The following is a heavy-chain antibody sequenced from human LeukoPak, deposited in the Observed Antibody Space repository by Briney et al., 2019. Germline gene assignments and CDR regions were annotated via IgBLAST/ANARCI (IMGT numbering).Heavy chain of an antibody. Sequence: WGSLSLSCAAYGLTVSSNYMTWVRQAPGKGLEWVSLIYSGGSAYYADSVKGRFTISRDNSKNTLYLQMNSLSAEDTAVYYCASPPRLGIGGDYWGQGTLVTVSS. CDR1: GLTVSSNY. CDR2: IYSGGSA. V-gene: IGHV3-53*01. D-gene: IGHD7-27*01. CDR3: ASPPRLGIGGDY. J-gene: IGHJ4*02.